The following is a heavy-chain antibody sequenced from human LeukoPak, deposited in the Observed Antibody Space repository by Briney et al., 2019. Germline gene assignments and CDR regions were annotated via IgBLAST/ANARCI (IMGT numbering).Heavy chain of an antibody. V-gene: IGHV4-59*08. CDR3: ARFNSSGYYRLYYYYYYMDV. Sequence: SETLSLTCTVSGGSISSYYWSWIRQPPGKGLEWIGYIYYSGSTNYNPSLKSRVTISVDTSKNQFSLKLGSVTAADTAVYYCARFNSSGYYRLYYYYYYMDVWGKGTTVTVSS. CDR1: GGSISSYY. CDR2: IYYSGST. D-gene: IGHD3-22*01. J-gene: IGHJ6*03.